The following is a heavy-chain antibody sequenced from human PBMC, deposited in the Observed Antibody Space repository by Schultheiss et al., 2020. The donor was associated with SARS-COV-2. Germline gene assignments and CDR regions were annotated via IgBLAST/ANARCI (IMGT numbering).Heavy chain of an antibody. Sequence: SQTLSLTCTVSGGSISGYYWSWIRQPPGKGLEWIGEINHSGSTNYNPSLKSRVTISVDTSKNQFSLKLSSVTAADTAVYYCARVSTRQQLDFDIWGQGTMVTVSS. CDR3: ARVSTRQQLDFDI. CDR1: GGSISGYY. V-gene: IGHV4-34*01. D-gene: IGHD6-13*01. J-gene: IGHJ3*02. CDR2: INHSGST.